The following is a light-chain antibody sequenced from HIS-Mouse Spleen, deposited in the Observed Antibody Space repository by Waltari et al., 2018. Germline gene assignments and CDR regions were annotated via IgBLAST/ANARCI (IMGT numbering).Light chain of an antibody. V-gene: IGKV1-33*01. Sequence: DIQMTQSPSSLSASVGDRVTITCQASQYISNYLNWYQQKPGKAPKLLIYDASNLETGVPSRFSGSGSGTDFTFTISSLQPEDIATYYCQQYDNLPPGVTFGPGTKVDIK. CDR2: DAS. CDR3: QQYDNLPPGVT. CDR1: QYISNY. J-gene: IGKJ3*01.